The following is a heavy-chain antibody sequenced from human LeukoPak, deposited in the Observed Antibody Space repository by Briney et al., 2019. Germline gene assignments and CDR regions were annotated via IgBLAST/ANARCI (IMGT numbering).Heavy chain of an antibody. CDR1: GFIFSNYG. Sequence: PGRSLRLSCAASGFIFSNYGMHWVRQAPGKGLEWVAYIRYDGNKKDYADSVKGRFTISRDNSDTTLYLQMNSLRAEDTAVYYCALAPIAAAGAFDYWGQGTLVTVSS. D-gene: IGHD6-13*01. CDR2: IRYDGNKK. J-gene: IGHJ4*02. V-gene: IGHV3-30*02. CDR3: ALAPIAAAGAFDY.